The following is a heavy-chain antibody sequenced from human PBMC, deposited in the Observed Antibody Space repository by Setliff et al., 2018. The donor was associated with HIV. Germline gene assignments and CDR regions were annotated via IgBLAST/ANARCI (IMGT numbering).Heavy chain of an antibody. CDR3: AKDPTGFGGGTGWFDY. J-gene: IGHJ4*02. CDR1: GFTVSTYS. CDR2: LSRGGDNT. D-gene: IGHD3-10*01. Sequence: GGSLRLSCLVSGFTVSTYSLNWARQAPGKRPEYVAALSRGGDNTKYADSVKGRFIISRDNSQNTLYLQMNSLRADDTAIYYCAKDPTGFGGGTGWFDYWGQGTLVTVSS. V-gene: IGHV3-64*03.